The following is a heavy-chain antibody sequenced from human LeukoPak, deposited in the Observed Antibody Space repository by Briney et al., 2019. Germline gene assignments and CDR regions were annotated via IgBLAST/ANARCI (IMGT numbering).Heavy chain of an antibody. CDR1: GGSISSGGYY. J-gene: IGHJ6*04. CDR3: AREERTVTTAWGMDV. Sequence: PSQTLSLTCTVSGGSISSGGYYWSWIRQHPGKGLEWIGYIYYSGSTYYNPSLKSRVTISVDTSKNQFSLKLSSVTAADTAVYYCAREERTVTTAWGMDVWGKGTTVTVSS. D-gene: IGHD4-17*01. V-gene: IGHV4-31*03. CDR2: IYYSGST.